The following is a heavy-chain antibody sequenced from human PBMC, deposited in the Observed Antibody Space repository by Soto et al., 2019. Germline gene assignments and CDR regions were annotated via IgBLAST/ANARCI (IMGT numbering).Heavy chain of an antibody. Sequence: GESLKICCKGSGYSFTSYWISWVRQMPGKGLEWMGRIDPSDSYTNYSPSFQGHVTISADKSISTAYLQWSSLKASDTAMYYCARQGGTTTRYYYGMDVWGQGTTVTVSS. CDR2: IDPSDSYT. J-gene: IGHJ6*02. V-gene: IGHV5-10-1*01. CDR1: GYSFTSYW. D-gene: IGHD1-7*01. CDR3: ARQGGTTTRYYYGMDV.